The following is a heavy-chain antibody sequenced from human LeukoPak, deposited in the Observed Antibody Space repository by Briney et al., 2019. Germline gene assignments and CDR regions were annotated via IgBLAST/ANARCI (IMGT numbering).Heavy chain of an antibody. Sequence: GASVKVSCKASGYTFTSYGISWVRQAPGQGLEWMGGIIPIFGTANYAQKFQGRVTITTDESTSTAYMELSSLRSEDTAVYYCARGRSGSYDYWGQGTLVTVSS. CDR1: GYTFTSYG. V-gene: IGHV1-69*05. J-gene: IGHJ4*02. CDR2: IIPIFGTA. CDR3: ARGRSGSYDY. D-gene: IGHD1-26*01.